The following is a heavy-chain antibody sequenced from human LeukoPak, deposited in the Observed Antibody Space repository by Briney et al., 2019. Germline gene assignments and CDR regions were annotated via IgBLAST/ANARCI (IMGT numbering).Heavy chain of an antibody. Sequence: AETLSLTCTVSGASTGIHYWTWLRQPPGKELEWIAYMFDTESTKSNPSLKSRLTLSVDTSKKQLSLRLSSVTAADTAVYYCATIKRGSTYGYFDFWGQGIKVTVSS. CDR3: ATIKRGSTYGYFDF. D-gene: IGHD5-18*01. CDR2: MFDTEST. J-gene: IGHJ4*02. V-gene: IGHV4-59*08. CDR1: GASTGIHY.